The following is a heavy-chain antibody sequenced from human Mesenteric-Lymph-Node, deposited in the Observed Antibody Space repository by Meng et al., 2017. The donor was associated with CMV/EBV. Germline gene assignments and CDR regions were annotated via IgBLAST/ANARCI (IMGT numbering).Heavy chain of an antibody. V-gene: IGHV3-21*01. CDR3: ARVKADVGATDY. CDR1: GFTFSSYS. Sequence: GGSLRLSCAASGFTFSSYSMNWVRQAPGKGLEWVSSISSSSSYIYYADSVKGRFTISRDNAKNSLYLQMNSLRAEDTAVYYCARVKADVGATDYWGQGTLVTVSS. CDR2: ISSSSSYI. D-gene: IGHD1-26*01. J-gene: IGHJ4*02.